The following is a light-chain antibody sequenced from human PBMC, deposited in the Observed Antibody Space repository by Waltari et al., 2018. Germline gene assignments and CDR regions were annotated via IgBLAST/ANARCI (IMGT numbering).Light chain of an antibody. CDR3: SSYTSSGSLA. CDR2: AVS. Sequence: QSALTPPASVSGSHGQSITISCTGSSSDVGGYNYVSWYQQYRGTPPKLMIYAVSNRPSGSSDRFSGSKSGNTASLTISGLRAEDEADYYCSSYTSSGSLAFGGGTKVTVL. CDR1: SSDVGGYNY. V-gene: IGLV2-14*01. J-gene: IGLJ2*01.